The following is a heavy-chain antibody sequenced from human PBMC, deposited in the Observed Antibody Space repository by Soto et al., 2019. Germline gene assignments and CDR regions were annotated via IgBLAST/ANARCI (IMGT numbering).Heavy chain of an antibody. J-gene: IGHJ3*01. Sequence: QVRLQESGPGLVRPSQTLSLTCSVSGDSLTIGRHYWTWIRQHPGKGLEWIGYIYHSGSTYYSPSLKSRVTMSVDTSENQFSLKLTSMTAADTAVYYCARGGDGFDLWGQGKMVTVSS. CDR2: IYHSGST. CDR1: GDSLTIGRHY. V-gene: IGHV4-31*03. CDR3: ARGGDGFDL.